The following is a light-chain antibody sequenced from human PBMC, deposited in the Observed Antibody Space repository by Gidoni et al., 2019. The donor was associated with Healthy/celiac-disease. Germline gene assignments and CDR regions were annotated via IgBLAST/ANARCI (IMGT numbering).Light chain of an antibody. CDR1: KLGDKY. CDR2: QDS. Sequence: SYELTPPPPASVSPGQTASITCSGDKLGDKYACWYQQKPGQSPVLVIYQDSKRPSGIPERFSGSNSGNTATLTISGTQAMDEADYYCQAWDSSTVVFGGGTKLTVL. CDR3: QAWDSSTVV. J-gene: IGLJ2*01. V-gene: IGLV3-1*01.